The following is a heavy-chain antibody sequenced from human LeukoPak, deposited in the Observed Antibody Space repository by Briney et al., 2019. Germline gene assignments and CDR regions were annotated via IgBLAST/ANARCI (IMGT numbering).Heavy chain of an antibody. CDR1: GGSISSYY. D-gene: IGHD3-3*01. CDR3: ARGRITIFGVVTPHFDY. V-gene: IGHV4-59*01. J-gene: IGHJ4*02. CDR2: IHDIVNT. Sequence: SETLSLTCTVSGGSISSYYWTWIRQSPGTGLEWIGYIHDIVNTDDNHSLKSRVTISVDTSNKQFSLQLNSVTAADTAVSYCARGRITIFGVVTPHFDYWGQGTLVTVSS.